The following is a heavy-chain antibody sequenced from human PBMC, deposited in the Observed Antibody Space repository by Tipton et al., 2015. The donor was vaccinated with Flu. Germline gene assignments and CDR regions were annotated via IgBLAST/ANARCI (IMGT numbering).Heavy chain of an antibody. V-gene: IGHV4-39*07. CDR1: GDSISSNTYY. J-gene: IGHJ4*02. CDR2: TYYTGRT. D-gene: IGHD3-10*01. Sequence: TLSLTCTVSGDSISSNTYYWGWIRQPPGKGLGWIGTTYYTGRTYYSPSLKSRLTKSIDTAKNQFSLKLTSVTAADTAMYYCDSYGSESYWGQGTLVTVSS. CDR3: DSYGSESY.